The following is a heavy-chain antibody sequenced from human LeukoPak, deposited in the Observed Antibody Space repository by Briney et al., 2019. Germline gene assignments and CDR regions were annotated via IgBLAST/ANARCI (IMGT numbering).Heavy chain of an antibody. Sequence: GRSLRLSCAASGFTFSSYAMHWVRQAPGKGLEWVAVISYDGSNKYYADSVKGRFTISRDNSKNTLYLQMNSLRAEDTAVYYCASMLYDWDYFDYWGQGTLVTVSS. J-gene: IGHJ4*02. CDR3: ASMLYDWDYFDY. D-gene: IGHD2-8*01. CDR2: ISYDGSNK. CDR1: GFTFSSYA. V-gene: IGHV3-30-3*01.